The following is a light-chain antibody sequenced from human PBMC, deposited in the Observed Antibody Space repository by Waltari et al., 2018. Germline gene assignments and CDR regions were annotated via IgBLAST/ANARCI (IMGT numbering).Light chain of an antibody. CDR2: AAS. CDR3: QNHERLPAM. V-gene: IGKV3-20*01. CDR1: QSLSRY. Sequence: EIVLTQSPGTLSLSPGERATLSCRTSQSLSRYLAWYQQKPGQAPRLLIYAASSRATGIPDRFSGSGSGTDFSLTISRLEPEDFAVYYCQNHERLPAMFGQGTKVEIK. J-gene: IGKJ1*01.